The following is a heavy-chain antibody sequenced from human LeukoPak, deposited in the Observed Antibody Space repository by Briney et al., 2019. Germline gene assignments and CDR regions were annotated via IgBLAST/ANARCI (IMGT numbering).Heavy chain of an antibody. D-gene: IGHD6-19*01. CDR2: ISYDGSNK. J-gene: IGHJ6*03. CDR3: AKDRVSSNYYYYMDV. CDR1: GFTFSSYG. V-gene: IGHV3-30*18. Sequence: LTGGFLRLSCAASGFTFSSYGMHWVRQAPGKGLEWVAVISYDGSNKYYADSVKGRFTISRDNSKNTLYLQMNSLRAEDTAVYYCAKDRVSSNYYYYMDVWGKGTTVTVSS.